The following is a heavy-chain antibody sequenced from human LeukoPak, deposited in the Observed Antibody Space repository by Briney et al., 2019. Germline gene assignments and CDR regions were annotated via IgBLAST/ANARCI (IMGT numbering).Heavy chain of an antibody. V-gene: IGHV3-7*01. D-gene: IGHD3-9*01. CDR3: ARGNDILTGYYSYYYYYMDV. Sequence: PGGSLRLSCGASGFTFDDYWMSWVRQAPGQGLEWVANINQDGSEKYYLDSAKGRFTISRDNAKNSLYLQTNSLRAEDTAVYYCARGNDILTGYYSYYYYYMDVWGKGTTVTISS. J-gene: IGHJ6*03. CDR1: GFTFDDYW. CDR2: INQDGSEK.